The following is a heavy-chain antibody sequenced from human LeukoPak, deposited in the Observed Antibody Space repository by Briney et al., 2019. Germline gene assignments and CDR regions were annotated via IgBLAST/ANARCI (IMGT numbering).Heavy chain of an antibody. CDR2: ISSSSSTI. Sequence: PGGSLRLSCAASGFTFSSYSMNWVRQAPGKGLEWVSYISSSSSTIYYADSVKGRFTISRDNAKNSLYLQMNSLRAEDTAVYYCARGGVVAATRPIDYWGQGTLVTVSS. V-gene: IGHV3-48*01. D-gene: IGHD2-15*01. CDR3: ARGGVVAATRPIDY. CDR1: GFTFSSYS. J-gene: IGHJ4*02.